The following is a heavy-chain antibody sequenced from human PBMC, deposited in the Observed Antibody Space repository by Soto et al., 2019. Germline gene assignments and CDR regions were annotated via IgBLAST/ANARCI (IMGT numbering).Heavy chain of an antibody. Sequence: PSETLSLTCTVSGGSISIYYWSWIRQPPGKGLEWIGYIHYSGSTSYNPSLGSRVTISVDTSKNQLSLKLSSVTAADTAVYYCAREWSSFEYWGQGALVTVSS. CDR2: IHYSGST. D-gene: IGHD2-15*01. CDR1: GGSISIYY. CDR3: AREWSSFEY. V-gene: IGHV4-59*01. J-gene: IGHJ4*02.